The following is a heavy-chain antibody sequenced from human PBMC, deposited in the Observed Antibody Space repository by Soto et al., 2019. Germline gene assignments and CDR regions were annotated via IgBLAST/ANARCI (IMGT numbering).Heavy chain of an antibody. Sequence: GASVKVSCKASGFTFTSSAVQWVRQARGQRLEWIGWIVVGSGNTNYAQKFQERVTITRDMSTSTAYMELSSLRSEDTAVYYCAAPSVYSSSYTPTGIQDHYYYYYGMDVWGQGTTVTVSS. V-gene: IGHV1-58*01. CDR2: IVVGSGNT. D-gene: IGHD6-13*01. CDR1: GFTFTSSA. CDR3: AAPSVYSSSYTPTGIQDHYYYYYGMDV. J-gene: IGHJ6*02.